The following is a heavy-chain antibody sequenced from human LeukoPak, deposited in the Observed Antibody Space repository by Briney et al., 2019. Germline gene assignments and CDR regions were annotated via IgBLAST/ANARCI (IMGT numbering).Heavy chain of an antibody. J-gene: IGHJ6*03. CDR2: IIPIFGTA. CDR1: GGTFSSYA. V-gene: IGHV1-69*13. Sequence: SVKVSCKASGGTFSSYAISWVRQAPGQGLEWMGGIIPIFGTANYAQKFQGRVTITADESTSTAYMELSSLRSEDTAVYYCARGPLRGLDYYYYYMDVWGKGTTVTVSS. CDR3: ARGPLRGLDYYYYYMDV. D-gene: IGHD6-19*01.